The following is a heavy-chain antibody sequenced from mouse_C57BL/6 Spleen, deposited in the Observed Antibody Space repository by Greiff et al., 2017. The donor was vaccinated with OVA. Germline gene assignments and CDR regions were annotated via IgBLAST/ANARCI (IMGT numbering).Heavy chain of an antibody. V-gene: IGHV1-61*01. CDR2: IYPSDSET. CDR3: ARGDYYYGSSYGY. Sequence: QVQLQQPGAELVRPGSSVKLSCKASGYTFTSYWMDWVKQRPGQGLEWIGNIYPSDSETHYNQKFKDKATLTVDKSSSTAYMQLSSLTSEDSAVYYCARGDYYYGSSYGYWGQGTTLTVSS. J-gene: IGHJ2*01. D-gene: IGHD1-1*01. CDR1: GYTFTSYW.